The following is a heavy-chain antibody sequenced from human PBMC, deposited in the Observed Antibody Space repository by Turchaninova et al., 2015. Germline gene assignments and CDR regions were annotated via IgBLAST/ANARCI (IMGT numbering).Heavy chain of an antibody. CDR3: ARRRYYDEGWYFDL. Sequence: VQLVQSGAEVKNLGELLKNSCNGSGSSCTGNWIGWVRQMPGKGLEWMGIIYPGDSDTRYSPSFQGQVTISADKSISTAYLQWSSLKASDTAMYYCARRRYYDEGWYFDLWGRGTLVTVSS. D-gene: IGHD3-22*01. CDR1: GSSCTGNW. J-gene: IGHJ2*01. V-gene: IGHV5-51*01. CDR2: IYPGDSDT.